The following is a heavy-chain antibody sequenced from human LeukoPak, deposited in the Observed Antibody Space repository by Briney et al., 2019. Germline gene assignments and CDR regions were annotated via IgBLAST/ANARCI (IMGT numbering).Heavy chain of an antibody. CDR1: GDTFSNYY. D-gene: IGHD3-10*01. CDR2: INPSGGST. V-gene: IGHV1-46*01. CDR3: ARDQSYYGSGSLFDY. J-gene: IGHJ4*02. Sequence: ASVKVSCKTFGDTFSNYYMHWVRQAPGQGLEWMGIINPSGGSTNFAQKFQGRVTMTRDTSTSTVYMELSSLRSEDTAVYYCARDQSYYGSGSLFDYWGQGTLVTVSS.